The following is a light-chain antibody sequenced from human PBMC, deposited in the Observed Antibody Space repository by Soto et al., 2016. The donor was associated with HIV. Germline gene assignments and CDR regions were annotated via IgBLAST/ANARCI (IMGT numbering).Light chain of an antibody. CDR3: QQSSETPRT. V-gene: IGKV1-39*01. CDR2: SAY. Sequence: DIQMTQSPSFLSASVGERVTITCRASQSISNYVNWYQQKPGQAPKVLISSAYTLESGVSSRFSGSRSGAVFTLTISSLQPEDFGTYYCQQSSETPRTFGQGTKVLI. J-gene: IGKJ1*01. CDR1: QSISNY.